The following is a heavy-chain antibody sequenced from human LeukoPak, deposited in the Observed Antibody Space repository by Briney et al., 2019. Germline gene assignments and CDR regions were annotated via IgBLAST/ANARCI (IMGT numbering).Heavy chain of an antibody. V-gene: IGHV4-34*01. CDR3: ARSPQTYYYYYYYTDV. CDR2: INHSGST. J-gene: IGHJ6*03. CDR1: GGSFSGYY. Sequence: SETLSLTCAVYGGSFSGYYWSWIRQPPGKGLEWIGEINHSGSTNYNPSLKSRVTISVDTSKNQFSLKLSSVTAADTAVYYCARSPQTYYYYYYYTDVWGKGTTVTISS.